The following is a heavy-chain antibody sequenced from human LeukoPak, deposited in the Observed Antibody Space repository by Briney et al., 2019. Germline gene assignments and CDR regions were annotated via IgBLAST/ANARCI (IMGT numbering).Heavy chain of an antibody. CDR1: GFTFSRDS. D-gene: IGHD3-16*01. V-gene: IGHV3-48*01. Sequence: PGGSLRLSCAASGFTFSRDSMNWVRQAPGKGLEWISYISRDSGIIYYADSVRGRFTASRDNAKNSLYLQMNSLRAEDTAVYYCATGPGDYYFDYWGQGTLVTVSS. J-gene: IGHJ4*02. CDR2: ISRDSGII. CDR3: ATGPGDYYFDY.